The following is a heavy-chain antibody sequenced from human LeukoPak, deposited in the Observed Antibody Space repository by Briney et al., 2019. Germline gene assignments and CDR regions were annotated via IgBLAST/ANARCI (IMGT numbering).Heavy chain of an antibody. Sequence: PGGSLRLSCATSGFSLSTYGMHWVRQAPGKGLEWVAIIYYDGSNKHYADSVKGRFTISRDDSKNTLYLQTNGLRAEDTAIYYCAKVSGSYSGAYYYYMDVWGEGTTVTVSS. CDR1: GFSLSTYG. D-gene: IGHD1-26*01. CDR2: IYYDGSNK. CDR3: AKVSGSYSGAYYYYMDV. J-gene: IGHJ6*03. V-gene: IGHV3-33*06.